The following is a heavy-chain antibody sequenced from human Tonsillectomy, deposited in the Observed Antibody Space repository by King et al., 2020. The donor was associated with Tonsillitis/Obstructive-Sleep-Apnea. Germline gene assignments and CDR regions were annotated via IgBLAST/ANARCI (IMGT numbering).Heavy chain of an antibody. CDR3: ARGGGAYYYYYMDV. V-gene: IGHV4-59*01. D-gene: IGHD3-16*01. J-gene: IGHJ6*03. CDR1: GGSISSYY. Sequence: VQLQESGPGLVKPSETLSLTCTVSGGSISSYYWSWIRQPPGKGLEWIGYIYYSGSTNYNPSLKSRVTISVDTSKNQFSLKLSSVTAADTAVYYCARGGGAYYYYYMDVWGNWTTVTVSS. CDR2: IYYSGST.